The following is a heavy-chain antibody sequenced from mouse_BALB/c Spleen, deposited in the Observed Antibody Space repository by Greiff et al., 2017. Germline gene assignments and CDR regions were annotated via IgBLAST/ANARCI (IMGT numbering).Heavy chain of an antibody. V-gene: IGHV5-17*02. CDR1: GFTFSSFG. J-gene: IGHJ4*01. CDR2: ISSGSSTI. D-gene: IGHD2-1*01. CDR3: ARNYGTYYAMDY. Sequence: DVQLVESGGGLVQPGGSRKLSCAASGFTFSSFGMHWVRQAPEKGLEWVAYISSGSSTIYYADTVKGRFTISRDNPKNTLFLQMTSLRSEDTAMYYCARNYGTYYAMDYWGQGTSVTVSS.